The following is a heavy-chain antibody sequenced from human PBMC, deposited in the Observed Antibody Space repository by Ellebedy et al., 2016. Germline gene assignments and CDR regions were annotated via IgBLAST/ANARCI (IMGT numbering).Heavy chain of an antibody. V-gene: IGHV4-39*07. Sequence: SETLSLXXTVSGGSISDSSYYWGWIRQPPGKGLEWIGSTYYSGSNYYNPSLESRVTISLDTSKNQFSLKLSSVTAADTAVYYCARDRGSAGLWGQGTMVTVSS. CDR1: GGSISDSSYY. D-gene: IGHD6-13*01. CDR3: ARDRGSAGL. CDR2: TYYSGSN. J-gene: IGHJ3*01.